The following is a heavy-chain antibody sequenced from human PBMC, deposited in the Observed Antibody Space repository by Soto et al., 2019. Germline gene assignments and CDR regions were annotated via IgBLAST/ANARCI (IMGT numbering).Heavy chain of an antibody. Sequence: GGSLRLSCAASGFTFSDYGIHWVRQAPGKGLEWVSGISVTPGITFYADSVKGRFTISRDSSNNAVYLQMNSLRAEDTAMYFCSKWSGYGDLWGQGTLVTVSS. CDR3: SKWSGYGDL. J-gene: IGHJ4*02. CDR1: GFTFSDYG. V-gene: IGHV3-23*01. CDR2: ISVTPGIT. D-gene: IGHD5-12*01.